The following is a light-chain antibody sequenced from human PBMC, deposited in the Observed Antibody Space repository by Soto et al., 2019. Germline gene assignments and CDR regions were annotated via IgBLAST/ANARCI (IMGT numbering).Light chain of an antibody. V-gene: IGLV2-14*03. CDR2: DVG. J-gene: IGLJ1*01. CDR1: SSDVGGYNY. CDR3: SSYTTSNTRQIV. Sequence: QTVVTQPASVSGSPGQSITISCTGTSSDVGGYNYVSWYQHHPGKAPKLMIFDVGNRPSGVSNRFSGSKSGNTASLTISGLQPEDEADYYCSSYTTSNTRQIVFGTGTKLTVL.